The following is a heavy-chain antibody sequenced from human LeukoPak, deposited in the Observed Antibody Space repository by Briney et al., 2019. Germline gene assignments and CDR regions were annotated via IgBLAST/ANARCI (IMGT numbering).Heavy chain of an antibody. CDR1: GFSFSDYS. V-gene: IGHV3-69-1*01. Sequence: GGSLRLSCAASGFSFSDYSMTWIRQAPGKGLEWVSYISSSSTIDYADSVKGRFTISRDNAKNSLYLQMNSLRAEDTAVYYCARIKGYSRFDIWGQGTMVTVSS. CDR3: ARIKGYSRFDI. D-gene: IGHD6-13*01. J-gene: IGHJ3*02. CDR2: ISSSSTI.